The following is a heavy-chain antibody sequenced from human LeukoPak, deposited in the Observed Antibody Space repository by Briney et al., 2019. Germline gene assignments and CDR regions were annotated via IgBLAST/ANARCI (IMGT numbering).Heavy chain of an antibody. D-gene: IGHD3-3*01. V-gene: IGHV4-4*07. CDR2: IHTSGST. CDR3: AREICTLFGVVTMRFDP. Sequence: SETLSFTCTVSGVSISSFYWSWIRQPAGKGLEWIGRIHTSGSTNYNPSLKSRVTMSADTSKKQFTLNLRSVTAADTAVYYCAREICTLFGVVTMRFDPWGQGTLVIVSS. CDR1: GVSISSFY. J-gene: IGHJ5*02.